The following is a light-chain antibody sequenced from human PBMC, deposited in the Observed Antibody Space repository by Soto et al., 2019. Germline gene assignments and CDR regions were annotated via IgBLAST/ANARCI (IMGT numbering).Light chain of an antibody. CDR3: NSYTTRGTVV. V-gene: IGLV2-14*01. CDR1: SSDVGGSIY. J-gene: IGLJ3*02. CDR2: DV. Sequence: QSALTQPASVSGWPGQSITIYCTGTSSDVGGSIYVSWYQLSPGKAPKLLIYDVDRPSGVSHRFSGSKSGNTASLTISGLQAEDEADYYCNSYTTRGTVVFGGGTKLTVL.